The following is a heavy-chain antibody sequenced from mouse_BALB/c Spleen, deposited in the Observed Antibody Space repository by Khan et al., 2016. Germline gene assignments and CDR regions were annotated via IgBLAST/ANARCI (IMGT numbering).Heavy chain of an antibody. Sequence: EVQLQESGPGLVKPSQSLSLTCTVTGYSITSDYAWNRIRQFPGNKLEWMGYISYSGSTRYNPSLKSQITITRETSKNPSSPQLNSVTTEDTATYYWARGKHYFGYWGIGTTLTVSS. CDR2: ISYSGST. D-gene: IGHD2-1*01. CDR1: GYSITSDYA. CDR3: ARGKHYFGY. V-gene: IGHV3-2*02. J-gene: IGHJ2*01.